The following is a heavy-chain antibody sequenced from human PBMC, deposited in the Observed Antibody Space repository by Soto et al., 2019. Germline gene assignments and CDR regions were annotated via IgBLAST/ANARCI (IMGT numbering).Heavy chain of an antibody. CDR2: IYYSGST. Sequence: QVQLQESGPGLVKPSETLSLTCTVSGGSISSYYWSWVRQPPGKGLEWIGYIYYSGSTHYNPSLKSRVTISVDTSKNQSSLKLSSVTAADTAVYYCARRAVAGRGAAFDIWGRGTMVTVSS. D-gene: IGHD6-19*01. CDR1: GGSISSYY. J-gene: IGHJ3*02. V-gene: IGHV4-59*08. CDR3: ARRAVAGRGAAFDI.